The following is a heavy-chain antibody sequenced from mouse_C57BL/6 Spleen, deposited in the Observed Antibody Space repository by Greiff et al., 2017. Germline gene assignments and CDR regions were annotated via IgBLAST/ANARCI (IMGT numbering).Heavy chain of an antibody. CDR2: INPYNGGT. CDR3: ARGGGTYYPRWYFDV. D-gene: IGHD1-1*01. CDR1: GYTFTDYY. Sequence: EVQLQQSGPVLVKPGASVKMSCKASGYTFTDYYMNWVKQSHGKSLEWIGVINPYNGGTSYNQKFKGKATLTVDKSSSTAYMELNSLTSEDSAVYYCARGGGTYYPRWYFDVWGTGTTVTVSS. V-gene: IGHV1-19*01. J-gene: IGHJ1*03.